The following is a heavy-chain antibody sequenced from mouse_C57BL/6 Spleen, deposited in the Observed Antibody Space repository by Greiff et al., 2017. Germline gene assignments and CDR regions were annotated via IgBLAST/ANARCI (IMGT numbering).Heavy chain of an antibody. CDR1: GYTFTDYY. CDR2: INPYNGGT. Sequence: EVQGVESGPVLVKPGASVKMSCKASGYTFTDYYMNWVKQSHGKSLEWIGVINPYNGGTSYNQKFKGKATLTVDKSSSTAYMELNSLTSEDSAVYYCAREEDYYGSSLFDYWGQGTTLTVSS. CDR3: AREEDYYGSSLFDY. D-gene: IGHD1-1*01. J-gene: IGHJ2*01. V-gene: IGHV1-19*01.